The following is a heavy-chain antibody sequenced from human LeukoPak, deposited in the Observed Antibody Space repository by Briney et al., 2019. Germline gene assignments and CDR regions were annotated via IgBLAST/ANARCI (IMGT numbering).Heavy chain of an antibody. D-gene: IGHD2-2*01. CDR2: IYYSGST. J-gene: IGHJ3*02. CDR1: GGSISSSSYY. CDR3: ARTGGYCSSTSCYEKEAFDI. Sequence: SETLSLTCTVSGGSISSSSYYWGWIRQPPGKGLEWIGSIYYSGSTYYNPSLKSRVTISVDTSKNQFSLKLSSVTAADTAVYYCARTGGYCSSTSCYEKEAFDIWGQGTMVTVSS. V-gene: IGHV4-39*01.